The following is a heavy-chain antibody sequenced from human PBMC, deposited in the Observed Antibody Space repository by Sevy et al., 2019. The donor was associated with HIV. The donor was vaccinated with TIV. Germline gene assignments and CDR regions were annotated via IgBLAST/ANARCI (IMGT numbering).Heavy chain of an antibody. CDR2: ISWNSGSI. J-gene: IGHJ3*02. Sequence: GGSLRLSCAASGFTFDDYAMHWVRQAPGKGLEWVSGISWNSGSIGYADSVKGRFTISRDNGKNSLYLQMNSLRAEDMALYYCAKAGYYDDTEDAFDIWGQGTMVTVSS. V-gene: IGHV3-9*03. CDR1: GFTFDDYA. CDR3: AKAGYYDDTEDAFDI. D-gene: IGHD3-22*01.